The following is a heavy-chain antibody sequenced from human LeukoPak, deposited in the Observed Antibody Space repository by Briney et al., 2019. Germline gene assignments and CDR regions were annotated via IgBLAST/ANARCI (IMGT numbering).Heavy chain of an antibody. CDR2: ISTYNGKT. J-gene: IGHJ5*02. Sequence: AAVNVSCKSSAYTFINSGISWVRQPPGPGLELMGWISTYNGKTDYAQKLHGRVTMTTDTSTSTAYLELRSLRSDDTAVYYCARDKRHTYYYDSSDYFRWFDPWGQGTVVTVSS. CDR1: AYTFINSG. CDR3: ARDKRHTYYYDSSDYFRWFDP. V-gene: IGHV1-18*04. D-gene: IGHD3-22*01.